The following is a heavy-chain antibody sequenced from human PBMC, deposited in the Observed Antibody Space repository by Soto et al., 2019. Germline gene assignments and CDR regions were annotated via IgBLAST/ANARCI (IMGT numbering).Heavy chain of an antibody. Sequence: ASVKVSCKASGYNFMCYGISWVRQAPGQGLAWMGWISPYNGYTKYAQNLQDRVTLTIDTSTNTAYMELRSLRSDDRAVYYCARVPRTATTVAYNFFGPWGQGTLVTVSS. CDR3: ARVPRTATTVAYNFFGP. D-gene: IGHD1-1*01. J-gene: IGHJ5*02. CDR1: GYNFMCYG. CDR2: ISPYNGYT. V-gene: IGHV1-18*01.